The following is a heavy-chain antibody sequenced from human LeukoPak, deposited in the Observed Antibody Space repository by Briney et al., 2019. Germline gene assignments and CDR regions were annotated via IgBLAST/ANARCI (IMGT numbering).Heavy chain of an antibody. CDR1: GGSFSGYY. D-gene: IGHD6-13*01. Sequence: SETLSLTCAVYGGSFSGYYWSWIRQPPGKGLEWIGEINHSGSTNYNPSLKSRVTISVDTSKNQFSLKLSSVTAADTAVYYCARSPGIAEAGPRFDPWGQGTLVTVSS. CDR3: ARSPGIAEAGPRFDP. V-gene: IGHV4-34*01. CDR2: INHSGST. J-gene: IGHJ5*02.